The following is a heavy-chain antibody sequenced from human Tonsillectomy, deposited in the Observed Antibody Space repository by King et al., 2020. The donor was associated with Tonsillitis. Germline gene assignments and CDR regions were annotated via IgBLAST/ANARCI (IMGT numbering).Heavy chain of an antibody. D-gene: IGHD6-6*01. J-gene: IGHJ6*02. CDR3: AMFSRSSSTYYYYAMDV. V-gene: IGHV3-53*04. CDR1: GFTVSGNY. CDR2: IYSDGST. Sequence: VQLVESGGGLVQPGGSLRLSCEASGFTVSGNYMTWVRQAPGKGLEWVSVIYSDGSTYYADSVRGRVTISRHNSKNTLYLQMNSLRVKDTAVYYCAMFSRSSSTYYYYAMDVWGQGTTVTVSS.